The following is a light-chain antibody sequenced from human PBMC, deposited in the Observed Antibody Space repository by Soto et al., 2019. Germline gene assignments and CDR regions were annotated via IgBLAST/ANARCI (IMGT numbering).Light chain of an antibody. CDR1: QTISSW. Sequence: DIQMTQSPSTLSGSVGDRVTITCRASQTISSWLAWYQQKPGKAPKLLISKASTLKSGVPSRFSGSGSGTEFTLTISSLQPDDFATYYCQHYNSYSEPFGQGTKVDIK. V-gene: IGKV1-5*03. J-gene: IGKJ1*01. CDR3: QHYNSYSEP. CDR2: KAS.